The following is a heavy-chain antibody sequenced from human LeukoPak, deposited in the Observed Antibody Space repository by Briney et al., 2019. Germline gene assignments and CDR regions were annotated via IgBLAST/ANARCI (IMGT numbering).Heavy chain of an antibody. Sequence: SETLSLTCTVSGGSISSYYLSWIRQPPGKGLEWIGYIYYSGSTNYNPSLKSRVTISVDTSKHQFYLKLSSVPAADTPVYYCARTNSNSSGYYRLFDYWGQGPLVTVSS. D-gene: IGHD3-22*01. CDR1: GGSISSYY. V-gene: IGHV4-59*08. CDR2: IYYSGST. CDR3: ARTNSNSSGYYRLFDY. J-gene: IGHJ4*02.